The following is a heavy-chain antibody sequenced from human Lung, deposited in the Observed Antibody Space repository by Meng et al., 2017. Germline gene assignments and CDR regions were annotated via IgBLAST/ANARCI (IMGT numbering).Heavy chain of an antibody. J-gene: IGHJ4*02. CDR1: GASIDTDNW. CDR3: ARGYYSDSH. V-gene: IGHV4-4*02. D-gene: IGHD3-22*01. CDR2: IHHSGST. Sequence: QVQLQESGPGLVKPSGTLSLTCAVSGASIDTDNWWTWVRQSPGKGLEWIGEIHHSGSTNYNPSLKSRAILSVDKSKNQFSLKVNSVTAADTAVYYCARGYYSDSHWGQGTLVTVSS.